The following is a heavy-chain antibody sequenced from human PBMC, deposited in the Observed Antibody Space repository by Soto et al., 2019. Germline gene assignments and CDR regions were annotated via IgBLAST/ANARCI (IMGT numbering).Heavy chain of an antibody. CDR2: IYHSGST. Sequence: SGTLCLTCAVSGVSIRSSNWWSWVCQSPWIGLAWIGEIYHSGSTNYNPSLQSRVTITVAKSKNKFSPNLRSVTAADTAVYYSATASANITIFGAVIAYYYGMDVLGQGPTVSV. D-gene: IGHD3-3*01. CDR1: GVSIRSSNW. CDR3: ATASANITIFGAVIAYYYGMDV. V-gene: IGHV4-4*02. J-gene: IGHJ6*02.